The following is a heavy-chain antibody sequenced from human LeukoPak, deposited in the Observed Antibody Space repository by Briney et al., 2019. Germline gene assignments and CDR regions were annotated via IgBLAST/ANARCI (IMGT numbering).Heavy chain of an antibody. D-gene: IGHD1-26*01. CDR3: ATALSGSYQNWFDP. Sequence: GASVKVSCKVSGYTLTELSMHWVRQAPGKGLEWMGGFDPEDGETIYAQKFQGRVTMTEDTSTDTAYMELSSLRSEDTAVYYCATALSGSYQNWFDPWGQGTLVTVSS. CDR2: FDPEDGET. V-gene: IGHV1-24*01. J-gene: IGHJ5*02. CDR1: GYTLTELS.